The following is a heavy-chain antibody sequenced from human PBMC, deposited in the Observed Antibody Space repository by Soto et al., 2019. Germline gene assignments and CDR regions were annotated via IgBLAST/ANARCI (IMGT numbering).Heavy chain of an antibody. J-gene: IGHJ6*02. D-gene: IGHD3-16*01. V-gene: IGHV3-15*05. CDR2: IRSKSDGGTT. CDR3: TTRGGSARHAWDYCYYGRDV. Sequence: EVQLVESGGDLVKPGGSLRLSCAASGFSITNAWMTWVRQPPGKGLEWVGRIRSKSDGGTTDYVAHVKGRFTISRDDAKDTLYLQMNSLKTEDTVVYYCTTRGGSARHAWDYCYYGRDVWGQGTPVTVSS. CDR1: GFSITNAW.